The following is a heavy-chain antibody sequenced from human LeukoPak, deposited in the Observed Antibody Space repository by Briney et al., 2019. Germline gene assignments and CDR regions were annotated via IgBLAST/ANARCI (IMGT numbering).Heavy chain of an antibody. D-gene: IGHD3-22*01. CDR2: INSDGSST. CDR3: AALEVVITTNDY. J-gene: IGHJ4*02. V-gene: IGHV3-74*01. CDR1: GFTFSSYW. Sequence: GGSLRLSCAASGFTFSSYWMHWVRQAPGKGLVWVSRINSDGSSTSYADSVKGRFTISRDNAKNTLSLQMNSLRVEDTAVYYCAALEVVITTNDYWGQGTLVTVSS.